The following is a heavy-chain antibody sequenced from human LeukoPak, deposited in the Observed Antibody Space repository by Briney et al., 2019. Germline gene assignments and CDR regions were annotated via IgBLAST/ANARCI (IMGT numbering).Heavy chain of an antibody. CDR2: FKADGSST. CDR3: ARSDWFDP. Sequence: GGSLRLSCAASGFTFCNYWMHWVRQPPGKGLVWVSRFKADGSSTNYADSVKGRFTISRDNAKNTLYLQMNSLRAEGTAVYYCARSDWFDPWGQGTLVTVSS. V-gene: IGHV3-74*01. CDR1: GFTFCNYW. J-gene: IGHJ5*02.